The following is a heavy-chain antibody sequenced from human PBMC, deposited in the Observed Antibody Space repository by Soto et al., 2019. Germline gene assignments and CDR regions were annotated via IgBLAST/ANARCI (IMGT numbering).Heavy chain of an antibody. CDR1: GGSVSSGSYY. CDR3: ARSDSSGRAFDL. J-gene: IGHJ3*01. CDR2: IYYSGST. Sequence: QVQLQESGPGLVKPSETLSLTCTVSGGSVSSGSYYWSWIRQPPGKGLEWIGYIYYSGSTNYNPSPTSRXXIXVXXSKSQSALKLSPVTAADTAVYYCARSDSSGRAFDLWGQGTMVTVSS. V-gene: IGHV4-61*01. D-gene: IGHD3-22*01.